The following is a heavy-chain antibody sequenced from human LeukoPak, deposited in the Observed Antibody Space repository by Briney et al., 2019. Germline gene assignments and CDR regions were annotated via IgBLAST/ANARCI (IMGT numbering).Heavy chain of an antibody. CDR1: GFTFSKYS. Sequence: PGGSLRLSCAASGFTFSKYSMNWVRQAPGKGLEWVSYISSSSISIYYADSVQGRFTISRDNAKNSLSLRMNSLRVEDTAIYYCASHYYEDSGYLRPEYFHHWGQGTLVTVSS. CDR3: ASHYYEDSGYLRPEYFHH. J-gene: IGHJ1*01. CDR2: ISSSSISI. V-gene: IGHV3-48*04. D-gene: IGHD3-22*01.